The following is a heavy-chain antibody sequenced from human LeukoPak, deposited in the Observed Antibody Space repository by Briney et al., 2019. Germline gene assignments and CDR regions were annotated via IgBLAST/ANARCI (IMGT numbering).Heavy chain of an antibody. CDR2: MNPTSGNT. V-gene: IGHV1-8*01. CDR3: ARVKDGYNPSAFDI. Sequence: ASVKVSCKASGYTFTSYDINWVRQATGQGLEWMGWMNPTSGNTGYAQKFQGRVTMTRNTSISTAYMELSSLRSEDTAVYYCARVKDGYNPSAFDIWGQGTMVTVSS. J-gene: IGHJ3*02. D-gene: IGHD5-24*01. CDR1: GYTFTSYD.